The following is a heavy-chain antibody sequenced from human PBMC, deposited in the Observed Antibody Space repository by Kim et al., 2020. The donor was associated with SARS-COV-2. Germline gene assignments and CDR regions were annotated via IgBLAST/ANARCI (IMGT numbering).Heavy chain of an antibody. J-gene: IGHJ4*02. V-gene: IGHV5-51*01. CDR1: GYSFTSYW. Sequence: GESLKISCKGSGYSFTSYWIGWVRQMPGKGLEWMGIISPGDSDTRYSPSFLGQVTISADKSISTAYLQWSSLKASDTAIYYCARLIGHSSGWYRGYYFDYWGQGTLVTLSS. CDR3: ARLIGHSSGWYRGYYFDY. CDR2: ISPGDSDT. D-gene: IGHD6-19*01.